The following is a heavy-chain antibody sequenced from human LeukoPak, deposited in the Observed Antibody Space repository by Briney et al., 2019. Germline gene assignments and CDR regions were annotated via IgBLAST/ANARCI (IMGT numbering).Heavy chain of an antibody. D-gene: IGHD6-19*01. J-gene: IGHJ5*02. CDR1: GFTFDDYA. Sequence: PGGSLRLSCAASGFTFDDYAMHWVRQAPGKGLEWVSGISWYSGSIGYADSVKGRFTISRDNAKNSLYLQMNSLRAEDTAFYYCAKDMGSGGRVNWFDPWGQGTLVTVSS. CDR2: ISWYSGSI. CDR3: AKDMGSGGRVNWFDP. V-gene: IGHV3-9*01.